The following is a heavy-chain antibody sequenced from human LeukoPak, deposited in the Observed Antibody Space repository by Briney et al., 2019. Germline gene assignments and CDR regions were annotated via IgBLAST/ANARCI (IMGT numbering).Heavy chain of an antibody. CDR3: ASSSSWYVEQPFDY. CDR1: GFTFSSYA. J-gene: IGHJ4*02. Sequence: GGSLRLSCADSGFTFSSYAMHWVRQAPGKGLEWVAVISYDGSNKYYADSVKGRFTISRDNSKNTLYLQMNSLRAEDTAVYYCASSSSWYVEQPFDYWGQGTLVTVSS. D-gene: IGHD6-13*01. V-gene: IGHV3-30-3*01. CDR2: ISYDGSNK.